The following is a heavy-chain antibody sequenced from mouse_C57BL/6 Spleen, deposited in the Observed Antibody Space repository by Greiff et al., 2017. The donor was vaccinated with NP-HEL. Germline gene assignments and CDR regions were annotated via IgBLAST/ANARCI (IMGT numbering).Heavy chain of an antibody. Sequence: DVQLQESGPGLVKPSQSLSLTCSVTGYSITSGYYWNWIRQFPGNKLEWMGYISYDGSNNYNPSLKNRISITRDTSKNQFFLKLNSVTTEDTATYYCARGDNYRFDYWGQGTTLTVSS. CDR2: ISYDGSN. J-gene: IGHJ2*01. D-gene: IGHD1-3*01. CDR3: ARGDNYRFDY. CDR1: GYSITSGYY. V-gene: IGHV3-6*01.